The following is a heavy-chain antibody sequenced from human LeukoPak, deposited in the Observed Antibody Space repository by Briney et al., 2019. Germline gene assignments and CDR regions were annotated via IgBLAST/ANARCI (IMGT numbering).Heavy chain of an antibody. D-gene: IGHD1-26*01. V-gene: IGHV3-53*01. Sequence: PGGSLRLSCAASGLTVNNNYMNWVRQAPGKGLEWVSALYIGGNTYYADSVKGRFTISRDSSRNTLFLHMNTLRAEDTAIYYCAKDRTVGASYWYFDLWGRGTLVTVSS. J-gene: IGHJ2*01. CDR1: GLTVNNNY. CDR2: LYIGGNT. CDR3: AKDRTVGASYWYFDL.